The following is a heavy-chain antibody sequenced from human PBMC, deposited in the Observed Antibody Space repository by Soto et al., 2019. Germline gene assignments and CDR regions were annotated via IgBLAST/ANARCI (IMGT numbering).Heavy chain of an antibody. D-gene: IGHD6-13*01. CDR1: GFTFNAYA. CDR3: AKGFGISWQYYFDY. J-gene: IGHJ4*02. CDR2: IRGSGAGT. Sequence: EVQLLESGGGLAQPGGSLRLSCAASGFTFNAYAMNWVRQAPEKGLEWVSTIRGSGAGTYYADSVKGRFTISRDNSKNTLYLQTNSLRAEDTAVYFCAKGFGISWQYYFDYWGQGTLVTVSS. V-gene: IGHV3-23*01.